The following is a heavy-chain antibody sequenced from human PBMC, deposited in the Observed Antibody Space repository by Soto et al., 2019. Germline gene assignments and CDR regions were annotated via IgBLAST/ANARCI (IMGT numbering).Heavy chain of an antibody. Sequence: PSETLSLTCTVSGGSISSYYWSWIRQPPGKGLEWIGYIYYSGSTYYNPSPKSRVTISVDTSKNQFSLKLSSVTAADTAVYYCAREAGSLSGYLDYWGQGTLVTVSS. V-gene: IGHV4-59*12. CDR3: AREAGSLSGYLDY. CDR2: IYYSGST. J-gene: IGHJ4*02. CDR1: GGSISSYY. D-gene: IGHD3-22*01.